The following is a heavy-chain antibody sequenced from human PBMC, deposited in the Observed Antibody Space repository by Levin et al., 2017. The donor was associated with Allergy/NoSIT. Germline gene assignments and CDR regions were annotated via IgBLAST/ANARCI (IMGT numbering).Heavy chain of an antibody. CDR1: GGSISSYY. V-gene: IGHV4-4*07. J-gene: IGHJ4*02. D-gene: IGHD6-19*01. Sequence: AGGSLRLSCTVSGGSISSYYWSWIRQPAGKGLEWIGRIYTSGSTNYNPSLKSRVTMSVDTSKNQFSLKLSSVTAADTAVYYCARGKSSGIWGQGTLVTVSS. CDR2: IYTSGST. CDR3: ARGKSSGI.